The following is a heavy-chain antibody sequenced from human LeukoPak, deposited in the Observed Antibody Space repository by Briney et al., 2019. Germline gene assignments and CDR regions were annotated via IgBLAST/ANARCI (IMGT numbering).Heavy chain of an antibody. CDR3: ATENYYDSSGWQFDY. D-gene: IGHD3-22*01. CDR2: ISGSGGST. CDR1: GFTFSSYA. J-gene: IGHJ4*02. Sequence: GGSLRLPCAASGFTFSSYAMSWVRQAPGKGLEWVSAISGSGGSTYYADSVKGRFTISRDNSKNTLYLQMNSLRAEDTAVYYCATENYYDSSGWQFDYWGQGTLVTVSS. V-gene: IGHV3-23*01.